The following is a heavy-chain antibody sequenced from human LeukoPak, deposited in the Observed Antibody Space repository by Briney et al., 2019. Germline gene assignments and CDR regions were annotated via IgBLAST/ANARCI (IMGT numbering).Heavy chain of an antibody. D-gene: IGHD3-10*01. J-gene: IGHJ5*01. V-gene: IGHV4-39*02. CDR1: GVSISSSSYY. CDR2: VFRTGST. Sequence: PSETLSLTCTVSGVSISSSSYYWGWIRQPPGKGLGWIGSVFRTGSTYYSASLKSRVSISVDTTKNHFALKVTSVTAADTAMYFCARRVGFYGSGSLNYFDPWGQGILVSVSS. CDR3: ARRVGFYGSGSLNYFDP.